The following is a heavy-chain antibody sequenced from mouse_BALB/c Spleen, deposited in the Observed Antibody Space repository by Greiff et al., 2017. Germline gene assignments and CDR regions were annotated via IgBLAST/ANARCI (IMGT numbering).Heavy chain of an antibody. V-gene: IGHV5-9-3*01. CDR1: GFTFSSYA. CDR2: ISSGGSYT. J-gene: IGHJ1*01. Sequence: DVHLVESGGGLVKPGGSLKLSCAASGFTFSSYAMSWVRQTPEKRLEWVATISSGGSYTYYPDSVKGRFTISRDNAKNTLYLQMSSLRSEDTAMYYCARPFEGYFDVWGAGTTVTVSS. CDR3: ARPFEGYFDV.